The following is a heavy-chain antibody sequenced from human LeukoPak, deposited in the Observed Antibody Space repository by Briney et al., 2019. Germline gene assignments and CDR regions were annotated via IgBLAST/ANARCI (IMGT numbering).Heavy chain of an antibody. V-gene: IGHV3-23*01. J-gene: IGHJ4*02. CDR2: ISGSAART. CDR3: AKRGPGSPESGKYYFDY. CDR1: GFTFSSYS. Sequence: GGSLRLSCAASGFTFSSYSMTWVRQAPGRGLEWVSAISGSAARTFYADSVKGRFTISRDNSKNTLSLQMNSLRAEDTAVYYCAKRGPGSPESGKYYFDYWGQGTLVTVSS. D-gene: IGHD3-10*01.